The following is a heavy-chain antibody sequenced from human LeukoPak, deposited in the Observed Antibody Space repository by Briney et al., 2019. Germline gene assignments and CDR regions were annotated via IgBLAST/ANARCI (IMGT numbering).Heavy chain of an antibody. D-gene: IGHD6-19*01. Sequence: GGSLRLSCVASGFTFSSYGMHWVRQAPGKGLEWVAVISYDGSNKYYADSVKGRFTISRDNSKNTLYLQMNSLRAEDTAVYYCAKEYSSGWYYYYYGMDVWGQGTTVTVSS. V-gene: IGHV3-30*18. CDR2: ISYDGSNK. CDR3: AKEYSSGWYYYYYGMDV. CDR1: GFTFSSYG. J-gene: IGHJ6*02.